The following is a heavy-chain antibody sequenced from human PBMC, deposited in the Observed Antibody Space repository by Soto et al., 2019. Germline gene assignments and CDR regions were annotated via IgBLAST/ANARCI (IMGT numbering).Heavy chain of an antibody. V-gene: IGHV4-39*01. D-gene: IGHD4-17*01. CDR3: ARHGPTVTTPFDY. J-gene: IGHJ4*02. CDR1: GGSISSSSYY. CDR2: IYYSGST. Sequence: QLQLQESGPGLVKPSETLSLTCTVSGGSISSSSYYWGWIRQPPGKGLEWIGSIYYSGSTYYNPSLKSRVTTSVDTSKNQFSLKLSSVTAADTAVYYCARHGPTVTTPFDYWGQGTLVTVSS.